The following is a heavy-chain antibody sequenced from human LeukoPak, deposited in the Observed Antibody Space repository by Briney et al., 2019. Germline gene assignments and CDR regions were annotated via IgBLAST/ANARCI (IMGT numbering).Heavy chain of an antibody. CDR1: GYTLTELS. D-gene: IGHD1-14*01. J-gene: IGHJ4*02. CDR2: FDPEDGET. Sequence: ASVKVSCKVSGYTLTELSMHWVRQAPGKGLEWMGGFDPEDGETIYAQKFQGRVTMTEDTSTDTAYMELSSLRSEDTAVYYCARSGNSAFQVDYWGQGTLVTVSS. V-gene: IGHV1-24*01. CDR3: ARSGNSAFQVDY.